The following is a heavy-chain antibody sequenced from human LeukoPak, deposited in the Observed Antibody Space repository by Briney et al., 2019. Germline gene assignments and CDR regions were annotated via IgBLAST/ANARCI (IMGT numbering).Heavy chain of an antibody. CDR3: ARDRSGSYFDAFDI. Sequence: GGSLRLSCAASGFTVSSNSMSWVRQAPGKGLEWVSVIYSGGGTYYADSVKGRFTTSRDNSRNTLYLQMNSLRAEDTAVYYCARDRSGSYFDAFDIWGQGTMVTVSS. CDR2: IYSGGGT. V-gene: IGHV3-53*01. J-gene: IGHJ3*02. CDR1: GFTVSSNS. D-gene: IGHD1-26*01.